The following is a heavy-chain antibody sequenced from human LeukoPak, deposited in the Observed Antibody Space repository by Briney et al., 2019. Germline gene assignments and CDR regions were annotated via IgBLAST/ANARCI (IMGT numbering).Heavy chain of an antibody. J-gene: IGHJ4*02. V-gene: IGHV1-2*02. CDR1: GYTFTGYY. Sequence: GASVKVSCKASGYTFTGYYMHWVRQAPGQGLEWMGWINPNSGGTNYAQKFQGRVTMTRDTSISTAYMELSRLRSDDTAVYYCARVFYYYDSSGYNDYWGQGTLVTVSS. CDR2: INPNSGGT. D-gene: IGHD3-22*01. CDR3: ARVFYYYDSSGYNDY.